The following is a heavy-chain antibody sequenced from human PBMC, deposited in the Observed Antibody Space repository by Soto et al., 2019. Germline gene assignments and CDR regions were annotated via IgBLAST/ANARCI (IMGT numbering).Heavy chain of an antibody. D-gene: IGHD3-3*01. Sequence: PGGPLTLSCTPYGFTFGDYAISWFRQAPGGGLEWVGFIRSKAYGGTTEYAASVKARLTISRDDSKSIAYLHMNSLKTEDTAVYYCTRNQHDDFLSVSPSDDWGQGTTVTVSS. V-gene: IGHV3-49*03. J-gene: IGHJ6*02. CDR3: TRNQHDDFLSVSPSDD. CDR2: IRSKAYGGTT. CDR1: GFTFGDYA.